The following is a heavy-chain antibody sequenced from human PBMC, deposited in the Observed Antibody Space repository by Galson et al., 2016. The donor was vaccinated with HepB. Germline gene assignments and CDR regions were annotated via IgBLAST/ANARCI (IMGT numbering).Heavy chain of an antibody. J-gene: IGHJ4*02. Sequence: SLRLSCAASGFLFSNYAMHWVRQAPGKGLEWVAVISFDGINKKYVDSVKGRFTISRDNSGDTLFLQMNSLRVEDTAMYFCVRTRCSGLSCLPFFFDYWGRGTPVTVSS. CDR1: GFLFSNYA. D-gene: IGHD2-15*01. CDR2: ISFDGINK. CDR3: VRTRCSGLSCLPFFFDY. V-gene: IGHV3-30*03.